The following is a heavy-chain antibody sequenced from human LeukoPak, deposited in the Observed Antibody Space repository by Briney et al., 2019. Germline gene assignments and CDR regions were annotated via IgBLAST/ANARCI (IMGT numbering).Heavy chain of an antibody. D-gene: IGHD3-22*01. CDR1: GGSISSGSYY. CDR3: ARGPRYIDITTSYYHYYYYMDV. V-gene: IGHV4-61*02. Sequence: TSQTLSLTCTVSGGSISSGSYYWSWIRQPAGKGLEWIGRIYTSGSTNHNPSLKSRVTISVDTSKNQFSLKLSSVTAADTAVYYCARGPRYIDITTSYYHYYYYMDVWGKGTTVTVSS. J-gene: IGHJ6*03. CDR2: IYTSGST.